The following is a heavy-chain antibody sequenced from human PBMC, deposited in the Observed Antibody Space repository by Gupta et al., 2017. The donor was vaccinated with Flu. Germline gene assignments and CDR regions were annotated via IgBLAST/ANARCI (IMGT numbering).Heavy chain of an antibody. V-gene: IGHV3-66*02. D-gene: IGHD6-13*01. Sequence: EVQLVESGGGLVQPGGSLRLSCEASGFPVRNNYMTWVRQAPGKGLEWVSVIYSGGDTHYADSVKGRFTISRDNSKNTLYLQMNSLRVEDTAVYYCARRGLPEPGMGLVYWGQGTLVTVSS. CDR1: GFPVRNNY. CDR2: IYSGGDT. CDR3: ARRGLPEPGMGLVY. J-gene: IGHJ4*02.